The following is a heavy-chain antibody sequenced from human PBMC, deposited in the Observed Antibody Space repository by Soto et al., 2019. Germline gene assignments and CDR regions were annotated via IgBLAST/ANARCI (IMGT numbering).Heavy chain of an antibody. CDR3: ARTPRAQMIVLEAATRFDY. V-gene: IGHV1-18*04. CDR2: ISPYNGDT. Sequence: ASVKVSCKASGYTFTTYGFNWVRQAPGQGLEWMGWISPYNGDTNYAQNFQGRVTLTTDTSPSTAYMELRSLTSDDTAVYYCARTPRAQMIVLEAATRFDYWGQGTLVTVSS. D-gene: IGHD2-15*01. CDR1: GYTFTTYG. J-gene: IGHJ4*02.